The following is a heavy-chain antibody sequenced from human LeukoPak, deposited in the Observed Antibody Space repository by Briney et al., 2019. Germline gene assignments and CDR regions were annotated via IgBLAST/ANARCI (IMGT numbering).Heavy chain of an antibody. CDR2: IWYDGSNK. CDR1: GFTSSSYG. J-gene: IGHJ4*02. D-gene: IGHD3-9*01. Sequence: GGSLRLSCAASGFTSSSYGMHWVRQAPGKGLEWVAVIWYDGSNKYYADSVKGRFTISRDNSKNTLYLQMNSLRAEDTAVYYCARDAGRYFDWLGYWGQGTLVTVSS. CDR3: ARDAGRYFDWLGY. V-gene: IGHV3-33*01.